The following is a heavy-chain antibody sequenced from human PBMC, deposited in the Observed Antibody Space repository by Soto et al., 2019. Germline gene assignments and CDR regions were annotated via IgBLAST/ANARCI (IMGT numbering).Heavy chain of an antibody. Sequence: VKVSCKASGGTFSSYAISWVRQAPGQGLEWMGGIIPIFGTANYAQKFQGRVTITADKSTSTAYMELSSLRSEDTAVYYCAREPVVGDHYYYYCMDVWGQGTTLTVYS. V-gene: IGHV1-69*13. CDR3: AREPVVGDHYYYYCMDV. CDR2: IIPIFGTA. CDR1: GGTFSSYA. D-gene: IGHD3-16*01. J-gene: IGHJ6*02.